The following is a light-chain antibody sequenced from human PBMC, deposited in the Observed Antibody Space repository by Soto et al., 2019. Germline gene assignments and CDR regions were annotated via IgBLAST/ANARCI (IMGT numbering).Light chain of an antibody. J-gene: IGLJ2*01. CDR3: QSFASSLSRLV. CDR1: SSNIGAGYD. CDR2: GTT. V-gene: IGLV1-40*01. Sequence: QSVLTQPPSVSGAPGQRVTISCTGSSSNIGAGYDVHWYQQLPGTAPELLIFGTTNRPSGVPDRFSGSKSGTSVSLAITGLQAEDEADYYCQSFASSLSRLVFGGGTKVTVL.